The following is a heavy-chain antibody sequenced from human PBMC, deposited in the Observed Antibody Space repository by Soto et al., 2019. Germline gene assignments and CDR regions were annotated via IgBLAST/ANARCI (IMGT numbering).Heavy chain of an antibody. CDR2: VWYDGRNK. V-gene: IGHV3-33*01. J-gene: IGHJ6*02. Sequence: QVQLVESGGGVVQPGRSLRLSCAASGFTFSTYGMHWVRQAPGKGLEWVALVWYDGRNKDYADSVKGRFTISRDNSKNTLYMQMNSRRDDDTAVYYWMRAAAYSGYDYVFYYGMNVWGQGATVADSS. CDR1: GFTFSTYG. D-gene: IGHD5-12*01. CDR3: MRAAAYSGYDYVFYYGMNV.